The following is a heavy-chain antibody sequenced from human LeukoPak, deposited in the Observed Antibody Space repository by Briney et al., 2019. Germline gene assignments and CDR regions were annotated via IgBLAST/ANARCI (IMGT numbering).Heavy chain of an antibody. Sequence: KTSETLSLTCTVSGGSVSSGSYYWSWIRQPPGKGLEWIGYIYYSGSTNYNPSLKSRVTISVDTSKNQFSLKLSSVTAADTAVYYCARAVCDSSPFGPWGQGTLVTVSS. J-gene: IGHJ5*02. D-gene: IGHD3-22*01. CDR3: ARAVCDSSPFGP. V-gene: IGHV4-61*01. CDR2: IYYSGST. CDR1: GGSVSSGSYY.